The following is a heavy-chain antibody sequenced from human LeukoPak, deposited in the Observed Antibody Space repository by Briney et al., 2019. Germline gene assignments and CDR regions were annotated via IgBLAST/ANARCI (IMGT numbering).Heavy chain of an antibody. CDR2: ITPSSSDR. Sequence: PGGSLRLSCAASGFTVSSNYMSWVRQAPGKGLEWVSLITPSSSDRYYADSVQGRFTISRDNAKNSLYLQMNSLRAEDTAVYYCARTYYYDRSAVFGYWGQGTLVTVSS. J-gene: IGHJ4*02. CDR3: ARTYYYDRSAVFGY. V-gene: IGHV3-21*01. D-gene: IGHD3-22*01. CDR1: GFTVSSNY.